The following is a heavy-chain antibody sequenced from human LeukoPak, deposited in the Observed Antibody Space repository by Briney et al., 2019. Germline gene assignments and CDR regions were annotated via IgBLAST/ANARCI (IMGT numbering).Heavy chain of an antibody. V-gene: IGHV3-21*01. D-gene: IGHD2-2*02. CDR3: ARDDYEPAAILFDY. CDR1: GFTFSSYS. Sequence: PGGSLRLSCAASGFTFSSYSMNWVRQAPGKGLEWVSSISSSSSYIYYADSVKGRFTNSRDNAKNPLYLQMNSLRAEDTAVYYCARDDYEPAAILFDYWGQGTLVTVSS. J-gene: IGHJ4*02. CDR2: ISSSSSYI.